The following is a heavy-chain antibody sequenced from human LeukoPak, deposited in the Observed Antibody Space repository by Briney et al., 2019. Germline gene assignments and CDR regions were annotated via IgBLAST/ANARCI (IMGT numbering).Heavy chain of an antibody. J-gene: IGHJ3*02. CDR1: GRSISSSSYH. Sequence: SDPLSLTCTLCGRSISSSSYHWRWIRQPPGKGLVGIGCIYYSGSTYYNPSLKSRVTISVDTSKNQFSVKLSFVTAADTGVYYCARHGGFEWIQLWLPEFWDIWGGGTIV. D-gene: IGHD5-18*01. CDR3: ARHGGFEWIQLWLPEFWDI. CDR2: IYYSGST. V-gene: IGHV4-39*01.